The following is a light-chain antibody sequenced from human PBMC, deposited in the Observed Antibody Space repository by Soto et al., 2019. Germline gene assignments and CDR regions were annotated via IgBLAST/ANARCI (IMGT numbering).Light chain of an antibody. Sequence: EIVLTQSPDTLSLSPGERATLSCRASQRISISYLAWYQQQPGQAPRLLIYSTSTRATCIPDRFSGSGSGTDFTLTISKLEPGDFAVYYCQQYGGSSWTFGQGTKVEIK. CDR3: QQYGGSSWT. V-gene: IGKV3-20*01. J-gene: IGKJ1*01. CDR2: STS. CDR1: QRISISY.